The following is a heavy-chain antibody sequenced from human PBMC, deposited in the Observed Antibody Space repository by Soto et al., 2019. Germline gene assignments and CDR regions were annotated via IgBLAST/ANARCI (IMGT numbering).Heavy chain of an antibody. J-gene: IGHJ5*01. CDR3: ARGRYCLTGRCFPNWFDS. CDR1: GDSISNLDYF. CDR2: IYKSATT. D-gene: IGHD7-27*01. V-gene: IGHV4-30-4*01. Sequence: SETLSLTCSVSGDSISNLDYFWAWIRQPPGQALEYIGYIYKSATTYYNPSFESRVAISADTSKSQFSLNVTSVTAADTAVYFCARGRYCLTGRCFPNWFDSWGQGALVTVSS.